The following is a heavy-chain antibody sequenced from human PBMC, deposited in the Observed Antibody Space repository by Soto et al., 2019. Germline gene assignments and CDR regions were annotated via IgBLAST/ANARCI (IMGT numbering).Heavy chain of an antibody. CDR3: ANQVAGTYFYYYYGMDV. Sequence: GGSLILSCAASGFTFSSYGMHWVRQAPGKGLEWVAVISYDGSNKYYADSVKGRFTISRDNSKNTLYLQMNSLRAEDTAVYYCANQVAGTYFYYYYGMDVWGQGTTVTVAS. CDR1: GFTFSSYG. V-gene: IGHV3-30*18. CDR2: ISYDGSNK. D-gene: IGHD6-19*01. J-gene: IGHJ6*02.